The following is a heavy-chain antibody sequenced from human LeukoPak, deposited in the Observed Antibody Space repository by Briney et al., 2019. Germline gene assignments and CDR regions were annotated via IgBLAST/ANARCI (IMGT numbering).Heavy chain of an antibody. Sequence: ASVRVSCKASGYTFTSYDINWVRQATGQGLEWMGWMNPNSGNTGYVQKFQGRVAMTRNTSISTAYMELSSLRSEDTAVYYCARGGRGYCSSTSCYRGGDWFDPWGQGTLVTVSS. V-gene: IGHV1-8*01. CDR2: MNPNSGNT. D-gene: IGHD2-2*01. J-gene: IGHJ5*02. CDR1: GYTFTSYD. CDR3: ARGGRGYCSSTSCYRGGDWFDP.